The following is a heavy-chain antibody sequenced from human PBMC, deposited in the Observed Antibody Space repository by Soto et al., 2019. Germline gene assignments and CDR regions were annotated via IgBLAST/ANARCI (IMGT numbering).Heavy chain of an antibody. CDR1: GGSISEKY. D-gene: IGHD6-13*01. J-gene: IGHJ5*02. V-gene: IGHV4-4*07. CDR3: VASIAASGLNWLDP. CDR2: IFANGHT. Sequence: PSETLSLTCIVSGGSISEKYWNWVRQPPGKGLEWIGLIFANGHTDYNPPLKSRVTMSVDASKNQFSLRLTSMTAADTAVYYCVASIAASGLNWLDPWGRGTLVTVSS.